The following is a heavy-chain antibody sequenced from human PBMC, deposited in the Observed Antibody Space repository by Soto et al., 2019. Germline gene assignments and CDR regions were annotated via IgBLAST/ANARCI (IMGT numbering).Heavy chain of an antibody. Sequence: GGSLRLSCAASGFTFKRFWMNWVRQAPGKGLEWVANINQDGSEKYYVDSVKGRFTISRDNTENSLYLQMNILRAEDTAVYYCARDGEATGIYFDYWGQGTLVTVSS. D-gene: IGHD7-27*01. V-gene: IGHV3-7*05. CDR3: ARDGEATGIYFDY. J-gene: IGHJ4*02. CDR1: GFTFKRFW. CDR2: INQDGSEK.